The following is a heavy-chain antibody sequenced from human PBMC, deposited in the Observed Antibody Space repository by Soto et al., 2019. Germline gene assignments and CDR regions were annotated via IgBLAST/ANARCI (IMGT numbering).Heavy chain of an antibody. J-gene: IGHJ6*02. Sequence: SETLSLTCAVPGGSISSGGYSWSWIRQPPGKGLEWIGYIYHSGSTYYNPSLKSRVTISVDRSKNQFSLKLSSVTAADTAVYYCASRSLRGKDVWGQGTTVTVSS. CDR2: IYHSGST. CDR1: GGSISSGGYS. V-gene: IGHV4-30-2*01. CDR3: ASRSLRGKDV. D-gene: IGHD3-10*01.